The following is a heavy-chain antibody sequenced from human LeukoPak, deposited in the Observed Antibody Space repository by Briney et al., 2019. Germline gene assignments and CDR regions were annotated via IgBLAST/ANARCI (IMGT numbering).Heavy chain of an antibody. V-gene: IGHV3-23*01. J-gene: IGHJ4*02. CDR2: ISGSGGST. CDR3: AKSGGGGYDFGPMIDY. Sequence: PGGSLRLSCAASGFTFNNYAMSWVRQAPGKGLEWVSAISGSGGSTYYADSVKGRFTISRDNSKNTLYLQMNSLRAEDTAVYYCAKSGGGGYDFGPMIDYWGQGTLVTVSS. CDR1: GFTFNNYA. D-gene: IGHD5-12*01.